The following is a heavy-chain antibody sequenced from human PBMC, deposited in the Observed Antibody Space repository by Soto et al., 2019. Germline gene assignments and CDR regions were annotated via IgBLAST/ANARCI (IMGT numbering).Heavy chain of an antibody. Sequence: ESGGGVVQPGRSLRLSCAASGFTFSSYGMHWVRQAPGKGLEWVAVIWYDGSNKYYADSVKGRFTISRDNSKNTLYLQMNSLRAEDTAVYYCAREGDILTGDAFDIWGQGTMVTVSS. CDR3: AREGDILTGDAFDI. CDR2: IWYDGSNK. D-gene: IGHD3-9*01. CDR1: GFTFSSYG. V-gene: IGHV3-33*01. J-gene: IGHJ3*02.